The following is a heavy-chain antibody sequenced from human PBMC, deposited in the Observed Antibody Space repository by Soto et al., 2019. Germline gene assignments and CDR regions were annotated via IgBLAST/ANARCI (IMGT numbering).Heavy chain of an antibody. J-gene: IGHJ2*01. CDR3: ARRTGWAYWYFDL. D-gene: IGHD2-8*02. CDR2: IYYSGST. V-gene: IGHV4-59*04. Sequence: SETLSLTCTVSGYSITNYYWSWIRQPPGKGLEWIGYIYYSGSTYYNPSLKSRVSISVDTSKNQFSLKLSSVTAADTAVYYCARRTGWAYWYFDLWGRGTLVTVSS. CDR1: GYSITNYY.